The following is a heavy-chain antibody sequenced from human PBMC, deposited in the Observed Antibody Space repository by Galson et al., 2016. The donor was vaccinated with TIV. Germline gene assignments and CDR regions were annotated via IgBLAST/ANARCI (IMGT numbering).Heavy chain of an antibody. D-gene: IGHD3/OR15-3a*01. CDR1: GYNFTDYW. J-gene: IGHJ4*02. CDR3: VRPGLGIKADY. V-gene: IGHV5-10-1*01. CDR2: IDHEDSYI. Sequence: QSGAEVKMPGESLTISCKGSGYNFTDYWIAWVRQMPGKGLGWMGRIDHEDSYINYTPSFQGHVTSSADKSITTAYLQWGSLKASDTASYYCVRPGLGIKADYWGQGTLVTVSS.